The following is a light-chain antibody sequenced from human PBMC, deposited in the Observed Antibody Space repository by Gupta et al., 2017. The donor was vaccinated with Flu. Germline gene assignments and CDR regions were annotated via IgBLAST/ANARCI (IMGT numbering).Light chain of an antibody. CDR2: GAS. J-gene: IGKJ2*01. V-gene: IGKV1-39*01. CDR3: QQSYSATLYT. CDR1: QSVADY. Sequence: DRVTITCRASQSVADYLNWYQHKSGKAPKLLIYGASNLESGVPSRFSGSGSGSDFTLTISSLQPEDFAIYYCQQSYSATLYTFGQGTKLEIK.